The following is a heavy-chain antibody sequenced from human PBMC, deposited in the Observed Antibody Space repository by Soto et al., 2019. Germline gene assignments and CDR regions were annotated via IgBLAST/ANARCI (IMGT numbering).Heavy chain of an antibody. CDR2: IYHRGSI. CDR1: SGSINSTNW. V-gene: IGHV4-4*02. Sequence: QVQLQESGPGLVNPSGTLSLTCVVSSGSINSTNWWSWVRQPPGKGLEWIGEIYHRGSINYNPSLNSRLTISVDRSKNQFSLKLTSVTAADTAVYYCARTLNRDPTWFDPWGQGTLVTVSS. CDR3: ARTLNRDPTWFDP. J-gene: IGHJ5*02.